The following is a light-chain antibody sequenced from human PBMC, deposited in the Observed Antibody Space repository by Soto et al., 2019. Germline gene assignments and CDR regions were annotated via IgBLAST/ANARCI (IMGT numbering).Light chain of an antibody. CDR1: QSINGY. Sequence: PGERATLSCRASQSINGYLAWYQHKPGQAPRLLIDDASNRATGIPARFSGSGSGTDFTLTISSLQPEDFATYYCQQSYSSPPTFGQGTKVDIK. V-gene: IGKV3-11*01. CDR3: QQSYSSPPT. J-gene: IGKJ1*01. CDR2: DAS.